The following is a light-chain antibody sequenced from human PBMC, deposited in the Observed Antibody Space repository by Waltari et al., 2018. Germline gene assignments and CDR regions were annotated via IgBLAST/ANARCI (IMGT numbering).Light chain of an antibody. Sequence: AIRMTQSPSSLPASTGDRVTITCRASQGISSYLAWYQQKPGKAPKLLIYAASTLQSGVPSRFSGSGSGTDFTHTISCLQSEDFATYCCQQYYSYPPTFGQGTKVEIK. CDR1: QGISSY. V-gene: IGKV1-8*01. J-gene: IGKJ1*01. CDR2: AAS. CDR3: QQYYSYPPT.